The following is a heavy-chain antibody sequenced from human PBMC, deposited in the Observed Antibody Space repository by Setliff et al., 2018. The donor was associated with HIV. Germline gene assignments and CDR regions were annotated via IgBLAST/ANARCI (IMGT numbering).Heavy chain of an antibody. J-gene: IGHJ4*02. CDR1: DDSVSTFY. CDR3: VKGDCTSSSCELEY. Sequence: SETLSLTCTVSDDSVSTFYWNWIRQPPGKGLEWIGFIHHTGSTVSNPSLKSRVTILMDLSRNQLSLHLASVTTEDTAFYHCVKGDCTSSSCELEYWGQGTLVTVFS. V-gene: IGHV4-59*02. CDR2: IHHTGST. D-gene: IGHD2-2*01.